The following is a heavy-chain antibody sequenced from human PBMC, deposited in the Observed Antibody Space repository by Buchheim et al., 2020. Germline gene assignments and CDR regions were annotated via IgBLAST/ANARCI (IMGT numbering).Heavy chain of an antibody. CDR1: GFTFSSYE. D-gene: IGHD3-22*01. CDR3: ARVGTYYYDSSGYHTEYYFDY. Sequence: EVQLVESGGGLVQPGGSLRLSCAASGFTFSSYEMNWVRQAPGKGLEWVSYISSSGSTIYYADSVKGRFTISRDNAKNSLYLQMNSLRAEDTAVYYCARVGTYYYDSSGYHTEYYFDYWGQGTL. V-gene: IGHV3-48*03. J-gene: IGHJ4*02. CDR2: ISSSGSTI.